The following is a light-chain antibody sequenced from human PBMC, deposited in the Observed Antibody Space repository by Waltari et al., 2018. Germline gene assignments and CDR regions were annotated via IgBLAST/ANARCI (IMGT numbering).Light chain of an antibody. V-gene: IGLV1-40*01. J-gene: IGLJ2*01. CDR2: GNN. CDR1: TSHIGAGHD. CDR3: QSFDNMLSGGVV. Sequence: QSVLTQPPSVSGTPGPRVTITCSGSTSHIGAGHDVHWYQHLPGTAPKLLIYGNNNRPSGFPDRFSGSKSGTSASLAITGLQADDEADYFCQSFDNMLSGGVVFGGGTKLAVL.